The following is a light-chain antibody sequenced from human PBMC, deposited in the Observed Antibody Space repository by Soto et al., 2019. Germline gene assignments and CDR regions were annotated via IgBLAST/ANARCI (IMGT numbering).Light chain of an antibody. J-gene: IGKJ5*01. CDR2: EAS. V-gene: IGKV3-11*01. CDR1: QTVSSY. CDR3: QQRRT. Sequence: EIVLTQSPATLSLSPGERATLSCRASQTVSSYLAWYQQKPGQAPSLLVYEASDRATGIPARFSGSGSGTDFTLAISSLEPEDFAVYYCQQRRTFGQGTRVEIK.